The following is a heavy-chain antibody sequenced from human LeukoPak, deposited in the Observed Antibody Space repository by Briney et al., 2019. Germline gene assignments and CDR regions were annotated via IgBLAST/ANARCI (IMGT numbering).Heavy chain of an antibody. Sequence: ASVKVSCKASGGTFSSYAISWVRQAPGQGLEWMGWINPNSGGTNYAQKFQGRVTMTRDTSISTAYMELSRLRSDDTAVYYCARVYCGGDCYWNAFDIWGQGTMVTVSS. CDR2: INPNSGGT. CDR1: GGTFSSYA. D-gene: IGHD2-21*02. J-gene: IGHJ3*02. CDR3: ARVYCGGDCYWNAFDI. V-gene: IGHV1-2*02.